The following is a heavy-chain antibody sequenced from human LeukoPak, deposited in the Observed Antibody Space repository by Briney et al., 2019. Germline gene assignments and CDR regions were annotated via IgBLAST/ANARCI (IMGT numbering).Heavy chain of an antibody. CDR2: IKQDGSEK. D-gene: IGHD6-19*01. Sequence: PGGSLRLSCAASGFTFSSYWMSWVRQAPGKGLEWVANIKQDGSEKYYVDSVKGRFTISRDNAKNSLYLQMNSLRAEDTAVYYCARAYSSGWYFHYFDYWGQGTPVTVSS. V-gene: IGHV3-7*03. CDR3: ARAYSSGWYFHYFDY. J-gene: IGHJ4*02. CDR1: GFTFSSYW.